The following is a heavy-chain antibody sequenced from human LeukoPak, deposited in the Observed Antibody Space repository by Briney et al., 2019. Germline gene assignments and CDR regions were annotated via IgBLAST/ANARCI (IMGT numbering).Heavy chain of an antibody. Sequence: PGGSLRLSCAAYGFTLSSYWMHWVRHAPGQGLVWVSRINSDGSSTTYADSVKGRITISRHNAKNTLYLQMNRLIAEDTAVYYCAREDYRDYYMDVWGKGTTVTVSS. CDR3: AREDYRDYYMDV. CDR1: GFTLSSYW. J-gene: IGHJ6*03. CDR2: INSDGSST. V-gene: IGHV3-74*01. D-gene: IGHD4-11*01.